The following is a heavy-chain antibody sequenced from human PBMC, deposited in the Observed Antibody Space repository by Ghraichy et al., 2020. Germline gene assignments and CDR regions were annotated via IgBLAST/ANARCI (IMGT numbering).Heavy chain of an antibody. J-gene: IGHJ5*02. Sequence: SETLSLTCTVSGGSISSSSYYWGWIRQPPGKGLEWIGSIYYSGSTYYNPSLKSRVTISVDTSKNQFSLKLSSVTAADTAVYYCAREYYYDSSGPNWFDPWGQGTLVTVSS. CDR3: AREYYYDSSGPNWFDP. V-gene: IGHV4-39*02. CDR2: IYYSGST. CDR1: GGSISSSSYY. D-gene: IGHD3-22*01.